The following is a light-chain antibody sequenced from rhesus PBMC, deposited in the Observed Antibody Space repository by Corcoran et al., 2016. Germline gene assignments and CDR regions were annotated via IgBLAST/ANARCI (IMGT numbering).Light chain of an antibody. CDR3: QQYNSAPLT. J-gene: IGKJ4*01. Sequence: DIQMTQSPSSLSASVGDKFTITCQASPSISSWLAWYQQKPGKAPKPLIYKASSLESGVPSRFSGSGSGTDFTLTISSLQPEDFATYYCQQYNSAPLTFGGGTKVELK. V-gene: IGKV1-16*01. CDR2: KAS. CDR1: PSISSW.